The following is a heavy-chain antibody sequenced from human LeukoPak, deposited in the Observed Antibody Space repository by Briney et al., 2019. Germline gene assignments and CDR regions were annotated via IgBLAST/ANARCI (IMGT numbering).Heavy chain of an antibody. J-gene: IGHJ5*02. V-gene: IGHV1-2*02. CDR1: GYTFSTYG. CDR2: INPNSGGT. D-gene: IGHD4-23*01. CDR3: ASNWHGYGGIP. Sequence: GASVKVSCKASGYTFSTYGISWVRQAPGQGLEWMGWINPNSGGTNYAQKFQGRVTMTRDTSISTAYMELSRLRSDDTAVYYCASNWHGYGGIPWGQGTLVTVSS.